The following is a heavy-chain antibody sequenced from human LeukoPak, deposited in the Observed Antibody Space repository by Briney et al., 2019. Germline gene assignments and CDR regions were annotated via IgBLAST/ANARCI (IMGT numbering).Heavy chain of an antibody. CDR1: GFTFSSYS. Sequence: GGSLRLSCAASGFTFSSYSVNWVRQAPGKGLEWVSSISSSSSYIYYADSVKGRFTISRDNAKNSLYPQMNSLRAEDTALYYCAKDMGIVAAAGIDYWGQGTLVTVSS. CDR3: AKDMGIVAAAGIDY. V-gene: IGHV3-21*04. D-gene: IGHD6-13*01. CDR2: ISSSSSYI. J-gene: IGHJ4*02.